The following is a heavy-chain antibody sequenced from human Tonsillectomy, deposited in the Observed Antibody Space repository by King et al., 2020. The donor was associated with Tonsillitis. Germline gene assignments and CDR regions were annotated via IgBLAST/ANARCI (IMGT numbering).Heavy chain of an antibody. D-gene: IGHD3-10*01. Sequence: EWQLVQSGGGLVQPGGSLRLSCAGSGFTFSTYDMRWVRQAPGKGLEWVSAISGGGGSTYYADSVKGRFTISGDNSKNTMYLQMNSLRAEDTAVYYCAKITHYYGSGHINYYYGMDVWGQGTTVTVSS. J-gene: IGHJ6*02. V-gene: IGHV3-23*04. CDR1: GFTFSTYD. CDR2: ISGGGGST. CDR3: AKITHYYGSGHINYYYGMDV.